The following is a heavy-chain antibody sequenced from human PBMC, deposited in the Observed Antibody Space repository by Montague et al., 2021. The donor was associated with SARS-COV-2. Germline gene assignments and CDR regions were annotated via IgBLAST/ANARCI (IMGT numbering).Heavy chain of an antibody. CDR2: ISYTGST. CDR3: ARLPLVSSWSRAAGYYYYGMDV. Sequence: SETLSLTCTVSGGSISRSTSSWAWIRQPPGKGLGWIGSISYTGSTYYNPSLKSRVTISVDTSRNQFSLRLSSVTAADTSAYYCARLPLVSSWSRAAGYYYYGMDVGGQGTTVTVSS. V-gene: IGHV4-39*01. CDR1: GGSISRSTSS. J-gene: IGHJ6*02. D-gene: IGHD6-13*01.